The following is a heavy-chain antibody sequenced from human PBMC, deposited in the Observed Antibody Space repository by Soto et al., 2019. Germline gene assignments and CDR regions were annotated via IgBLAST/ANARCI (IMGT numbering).Heavy chain of an antibody. V-gene: IGHV3-48*01. Sequence: GGSLRLSCAASGFTFSSYSMNWVRQAPGKGLEWVSYISSSSSTIYYADSVKGRFTISRDNAKNSLYLQMNSLSAEDTAVYYCASHYYDSSGYPPRYWGQGTLVTVSS. D-gene: IGHD3-22*01. CDR1: GFTFSSYS. CDR2: ISSSSSTI. CDR3: ASHYYDSSGYPPRY. J-gene: IGHJ4*02.